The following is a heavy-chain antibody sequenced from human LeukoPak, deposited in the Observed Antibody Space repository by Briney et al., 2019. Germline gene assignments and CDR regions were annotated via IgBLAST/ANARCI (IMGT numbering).Heavy chain of an antibody. V-gene: IGHV1-69*13. CDR1: GGTFSSYA. J-gene: IGHJ6*02. CDR3: ARDLGIAVAGTSDPFSYYGMDV. D-gene: IGHD6-19*01. Sequence: GASVKASCKASGGTFSSYAISWVRQAPGQGLEWMGGIIPIFGTANYAQKFQGRVTITADESTSTAYMELSSLRSEDTAVYYCARDLGIAVAGTSDPFSYYGMDVWGQGTTVTVSS. CDR2: IIPIFGTA.